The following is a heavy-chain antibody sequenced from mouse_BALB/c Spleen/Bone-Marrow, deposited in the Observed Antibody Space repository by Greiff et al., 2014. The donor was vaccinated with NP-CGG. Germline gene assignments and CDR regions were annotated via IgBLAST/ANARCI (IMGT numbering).Heavy chain of an antibody. CDR1: GYTFSSYW. D-gene: IGHD1-1*01. Sequence: VQLQESGAELMKPGASVKISCKATGYTFSSYWIEWVKQRPEHGLEWIGEILPGRGSTNYNEKFKGKATFTSDTSSNTAHTQLSSLTSEDSAVYYCARWDTTAMDYWGQGTSVTVSS. CDR3: ARWDTTAMDY. J-gene: IGHJ4*01. V-gene: IGHV1-9*01. CDR2: ILPGRGST.